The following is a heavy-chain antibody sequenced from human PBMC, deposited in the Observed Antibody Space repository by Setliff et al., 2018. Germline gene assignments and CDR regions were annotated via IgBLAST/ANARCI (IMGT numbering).Heavy chain of an antibody. Sequence: ETLSLTCAVYGGSFSGYYWSWIRQPPGKGLEWIGEINHSGSTNYNPSLKSRVTMSVDTSKNQFSLKLSSVTAADTAVYYCARGPHDYGDYGGWFDPWGQGTLVTVSS. CDR3: ARGPHDYGDYGGWFDP. J-gene: IGHJ5*02. V-gene: IGHV4-34*01. CDR2: INHSGST. CDR1: GGSFSGYY. D-gene: IGHD4-17*01.